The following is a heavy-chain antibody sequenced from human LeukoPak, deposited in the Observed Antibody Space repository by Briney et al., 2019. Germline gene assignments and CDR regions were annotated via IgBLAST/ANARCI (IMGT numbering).Heavy chain of an antibody. D-gene: IGHD3-10*01. Sequence: GSLRLSCAASGFTFSNYWMSWVRQAPGKGLEWISYITSNGNSVYYAASVKGRFTISRDNAKNSLYLQMNSLRAEDTAVYYCASFPPYMVRTDAFDIWGQGTMVTVSS. V-gene: IGHV3-48*04. J-gene: IGHJ3*02. CDR2: ITSNGNSV. CDR1: GFTFSNYW. CDR3: ASFPPYMVRTDAFDI.